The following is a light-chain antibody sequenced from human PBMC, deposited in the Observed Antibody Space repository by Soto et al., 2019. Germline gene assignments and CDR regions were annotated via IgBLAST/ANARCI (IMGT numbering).Light chain of an antibody. CDR2: LAS. J-gene: IGKJ1*01. V-gene: IGKV1-5*03. CDR1: QTITTS. Sequence: QMTEFPSHLSAFVGVRVTITCRASQTITTSLAWYQQKPGKAPRLLIYLASTRASGVPARFSGSRSATEFTLSISGLQPDDFAPDYCQQCGTSSRRFGQGTKVDIK. CDR3: QQCGTSSRR.